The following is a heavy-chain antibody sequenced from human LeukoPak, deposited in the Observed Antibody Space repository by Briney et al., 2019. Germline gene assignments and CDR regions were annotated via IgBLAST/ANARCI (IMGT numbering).Heavy chain of an antibody. J-gene: IGHJ4*02. CDR1: GFTFSDYY. CDR3: ARATRSGGSCYAFDY. D-gene: IGHD2-15*01. Sequence: GGSLRLSCAASGFTFSDYYMSWIRQAPGKGLEWVSYISSSANTIYYADSLKGRFTISRDNAKNSLYLQMNSLRAEDTAVYYCARATRSGGSCYAFDYWGQGTLVTVSS. V-gene: IGHV3-11*04. CDR2: ISSSANTI.